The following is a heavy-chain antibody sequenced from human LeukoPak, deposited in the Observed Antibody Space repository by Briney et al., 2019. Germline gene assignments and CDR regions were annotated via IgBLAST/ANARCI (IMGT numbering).Heavy chain of an antibody. V-gene: IGHV3-23*01. CDR3: AKDLVARLEWLLLTGGYFDY. CDR2: ISGSGGST. J-gene: IGHJ4*02. D-gene: IGHD3-3*01. CDR1: GFTFSSYA. Sequence: PGGSLRLSCAASGFTFSSYAMSWVRQAPGKGLEWVSAISGSGGSTYYADSVKGRFTISRDNSKNTLYLQMNSLRAEDTAVYYCAKDLVARLEWLLLTGGYFDYWGQGTLVTVSS.